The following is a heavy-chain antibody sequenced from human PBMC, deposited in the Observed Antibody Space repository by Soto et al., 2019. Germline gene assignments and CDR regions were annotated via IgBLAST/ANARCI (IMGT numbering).Heavy chain of an antibody. J-gene: IGHJ6*02. V-gene: IGHV3-23*01. CDR1: GFTFSSYA. CDR2: ISGSGGST. D-gene: IGHD6-13*01. CDR3: AKGGIAAAGDYYGMDV. Sequence: EVQLLESGGGLVQPGGSLRLSCAASGFTFSSYAMSWVRQAPGKGLEWVSAISGSGGSTYYADSVKGRFTISRDNSKNTLYLQMNSLRAEDTAVYYCAKGGIAAAGDYYGMDVWGQGTTVTVSS.